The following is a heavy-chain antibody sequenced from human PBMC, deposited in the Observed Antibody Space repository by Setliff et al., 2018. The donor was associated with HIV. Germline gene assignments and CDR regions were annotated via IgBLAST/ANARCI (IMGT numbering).Heavy chain of an antibody. V-gene: IGHV1-24*01. Sequence: ASVKVSCKVSGYTRTHLVRHWVRQAPGKGLEWMGNFDPEYGERIYSQKFQGRVTLTEGTSPDTVFMELSSLRSEDTAVYYCVTEKHYFDSSGYSRTSIFCGQGTLGTVSS. CDR3: VTEKHYFDSSGYSRTSIF. D-gene: IGHD3-22*01. J-gene: IGHJ4*02. CDR2: FDPEYGER. CDR1: GYTRTHLV.